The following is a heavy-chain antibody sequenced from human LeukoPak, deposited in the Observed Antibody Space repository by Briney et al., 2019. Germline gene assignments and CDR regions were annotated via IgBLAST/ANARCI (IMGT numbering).Heavy chain of an antibody. Sequence: SETLSLTCAVSGGSISSYYWSWIRQPPGKGLEWIGYIYYSGSTNYNPSLKSRVTISVDTSKNQFSLKLSSVTAADTAVYYCARGAFSGSGSYYSDPLFDYWGQGTLVTVSS. CDR1: GGSISSYY. V-gene: IGHV4-59*01. CDR2: IYYSGST. D-gene: IGHD3-10*01. CDR3: ARGAFSGSGSYYSDPLFDY. J-gene: IGHJ4*02.